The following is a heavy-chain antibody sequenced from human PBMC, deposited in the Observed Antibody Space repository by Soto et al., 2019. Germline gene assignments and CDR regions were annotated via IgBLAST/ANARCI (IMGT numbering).Heavy chain of an antibody. V-gene: IGHV3-30-3*01. J-gene: IGHJ5*02. CDR1: LFTFSSYA. CDR3: ARDVFIAASGSAWFDP. Sequence: QVQLVESGGGVVQPGGSLSLSCAASLFTFSSYAIHWVRQAPGKGLEWVAIISYDGSTTYYANSVKGRFTISRDNSKNMLYLQMNSLRTDDTAVYYCARDVFIAASGSAWFDPWGQGTLVTVSS. D-gene: IGHD6-13*01. CDR2: ISYDGSTT.